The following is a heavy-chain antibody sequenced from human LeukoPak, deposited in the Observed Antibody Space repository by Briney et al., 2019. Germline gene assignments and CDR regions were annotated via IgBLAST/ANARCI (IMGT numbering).Heavy chain of an antibody. D-gene: IGHD1/OR15-1a*01. J-gene: IGHJ4*02. Sequence: GGSLRLSCAASGFSFSTYSMSWVRQAPGKGLEWVSSIRGSGADKYYADSVKGRFGISRGNSQDTLSLQMNSLRAEDTAVYYCAKISWDGRGTFDWGRGTLVTVSS. CDR1: GFSFSTYS. CDR3: AKISWDGRGTFD. V-gene: IGHV3-23*01. CDR2: IRGSGADK.